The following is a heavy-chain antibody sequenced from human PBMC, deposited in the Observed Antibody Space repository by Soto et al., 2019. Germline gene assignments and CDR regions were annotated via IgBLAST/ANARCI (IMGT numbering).Heavy chain of an antibody. J-gene: IGHJ6*02. V-gene: IGHV1-18*04. D-gene: IGHD3-16*01. CDR3: ARVRRKLGEDYYYYGMDV. Sequence: QVQLVQSGAEVKKPGASVKVSCKASGYTFTSYGISRVRQAPGQGLEWMGWISAYNGNTNYAQKLQGRVTMTTDTSTSTAYMELRSLRSDDTAVYYCARVRRKLGEDYYYYGMDVWGQGTTVTVSS. CDR1: GYTFTSYG. CDR2: ISAYNGNT.